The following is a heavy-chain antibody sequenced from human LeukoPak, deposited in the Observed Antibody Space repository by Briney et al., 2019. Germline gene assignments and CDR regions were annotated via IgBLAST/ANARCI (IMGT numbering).Heavy chain of an antibody. Sequence: SETLSLTCTVNGGSFSGSYWSWIRQSPGRGLGSFGEINQGGTTNYNPPLKSRFSIPLDTSKNQSPLNLTSVTAEATAMYYCARRPAMVRGVMRFSYYTDAGGKGTTVTVSS. D-gene: IGHD3-10*01. CDR3: ARRPAMVRGVMRFSYYTDA. CDR2: INQGGTT. V-gene: IGHV4-34*01. J-gene: IGHJ6*03. CDR1: GGSFSGSY.